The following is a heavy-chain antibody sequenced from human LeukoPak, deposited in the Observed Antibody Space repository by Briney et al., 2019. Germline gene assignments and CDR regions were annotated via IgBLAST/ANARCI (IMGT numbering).Heavy chain of an antibody. J-gene: IGHJ5*02. CDR1: GGSFSGYY. D-gene: IGHD5-18*01. CDR3: ARLGLLGWFDP. Sequence: PSETLSLTCAVYGGSFSGYYWSWIRQPPGKGLEWIGEINHSGSTNYNPSLKSRVTISVDTSKNQFSLKLSSVTAADTAVYYCARLGLLGWFDPWGQGTLVTVSS. CDR2: INHSGST. V-gene: IGHV4-34*01.